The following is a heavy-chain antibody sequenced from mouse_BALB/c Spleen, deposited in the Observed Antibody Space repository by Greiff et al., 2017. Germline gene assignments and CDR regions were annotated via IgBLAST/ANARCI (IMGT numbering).Heavy chain of an antibody. J-gene: IGHJ1*01. D-gene: IGHD1-1*01. CDR1: GYTFTSYW. V-gene: IGHV1-87*01. CDR3: ARDYYGSWYFDV. CDR2: IYPGDSDT. Sequence: QVQLQQSGAELARPGASVKLSCKASGYTFTSYWMQWVKQRPGQGLEWIGAIYPGDSDTRYTQKFKGKATLTADKSSSTAYMQLSSLASEDSAVYYCARDYYGSWYFDVWGAGTTVTVSS.